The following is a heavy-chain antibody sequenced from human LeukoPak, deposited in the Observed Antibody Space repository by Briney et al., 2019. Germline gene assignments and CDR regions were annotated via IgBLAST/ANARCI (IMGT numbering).Heavy chain of an antibody. CDR3: TTDVDIVVVPAAMGSDY. V-gene: IGHV3-15*01. CDR1: GFTFSNAW. Sequence: GGSLRLSCAASGFTFSNAWMSWVRQAPGKGLEWVGRIKSKTDGGTTDYAAPVKGRFTISRDDSKNTLYLQMNSLKTEDTAVYYCTTDVDIVVVPAAMGSDYWGQGTLVTVSS. J-gene: IGHJ4*02. D-gene: IGHD2-2*01. CDR2: IKSKTDGGTT.